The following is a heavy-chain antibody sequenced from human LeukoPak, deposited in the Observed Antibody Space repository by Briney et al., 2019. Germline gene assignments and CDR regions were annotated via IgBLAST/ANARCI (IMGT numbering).Heavy chain of an antibody. CDR3: AKGWTLGELSMGY. V-gene: IGHV3-43D*04. J-gene: IGHJ4*02. CDR2: ISWDGGST. Sequence: PGGSLRLSCAASGFTFDDYAMHWVRQAPGKGLEWVSLISWDGGSTYYADSVRGRFTISRDNSKNSLYLRMNSLRAEDTALYYCAKGWTLGELSMGYWGQGTLVTVSS. D-gene: IGHD3-10*01. CDR1: GFTFDDYA.